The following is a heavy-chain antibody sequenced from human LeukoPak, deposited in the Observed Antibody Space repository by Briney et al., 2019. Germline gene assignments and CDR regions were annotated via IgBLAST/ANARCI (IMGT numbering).Heavy chain of an antibody. CDR1: GYTFTGYY. Sequence: ASVTVSCKASGYTFTGYYMHWVRQAPGQGLEWMGWINPNSGGTNYAQKFQGRFTMNRDTSISTAYMELSRLRSYDTAVYYCASSDILTGLDYWGQGTLVTVSS. D-gene: IGHD3-9*01. CDR2: INPNSGGT. V-gene: IGHV1-2*02. J-gene: IGHJ4*02. CDR3: ASSDILTGLDY.